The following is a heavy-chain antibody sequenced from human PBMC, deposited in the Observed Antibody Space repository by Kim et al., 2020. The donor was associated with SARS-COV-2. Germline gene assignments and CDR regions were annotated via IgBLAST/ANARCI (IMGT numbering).Heavy chain of an antibody. CDR3: ARASIVGAFDAFDI. J-gene: IGHJ3*02. D-gene: IGHD1-26*01. V-gene: IGHV3-21*01. Sequence: ADSVKGRFTISRDNAKNSLYLQMNSLRAEDTAVYYCARASIVGAFDAFDIWGQGTMVTVSS.